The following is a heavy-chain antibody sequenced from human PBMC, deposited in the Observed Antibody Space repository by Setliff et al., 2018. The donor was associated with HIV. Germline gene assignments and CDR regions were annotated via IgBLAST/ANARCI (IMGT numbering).Heavy chain of an antibody. CDR1: GFTFSNAW. J-gene: IGHJ4*02. D-gene: IGHD6-19*01. Sequence: PGGSLRLSCAASGFTFSNAWMLWVRQAPGKGLEWVGRVKSKADGGTADYAAPVKGRFTISREDSKNTVYLQMNSLKAEDTALYYCAKEPGGSGWYYFDYWGQGALVTVSS. CDR2: VKSKADGGTA. CDR3: AKEPGGSGWYYFDY. V-gene: IGHV3-15*01.